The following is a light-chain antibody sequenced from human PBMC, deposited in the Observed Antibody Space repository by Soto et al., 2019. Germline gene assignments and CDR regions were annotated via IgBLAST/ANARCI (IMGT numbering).Light chain of an antibody. J-gene: IGKJ1*01. V-gene: IGKV3-15*01. CDR2: GAS. Sequence: EIVMTQSPATLSVSPGERATLSCRASQSVGSNLAWYQQKPGQAPRLLIYGASTKATGIPARFSGSGSGTECPLTISSLQSEDVAIYFCQQYNNWPPDRTFGQGTKVEIK. CDR3: QQYNNWPPDRT. CDR1: QSVGSN.